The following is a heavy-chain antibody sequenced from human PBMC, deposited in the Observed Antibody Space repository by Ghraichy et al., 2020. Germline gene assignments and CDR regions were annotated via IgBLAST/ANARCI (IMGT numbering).Heavy chain of an antibody. J-gene: IGHJ5*02. CDR1: GFTFSSYW. CDR3: ARARLRSSTSCNWFDP. Sequence: GGSLRLSCAASGFTFSSYWMSWVRQAPGKGLEWVANIKQDGSEKYYVDSVKGRFTISRDNAKNSLYLQMNSLRAEDTAVYYCARARLRSSTSCNWFDPWGQGTLVTVSS. CDR2: IKQDGSEK. V-gene: IGHV3-7*01. D-gene: IGHD2-2*01.